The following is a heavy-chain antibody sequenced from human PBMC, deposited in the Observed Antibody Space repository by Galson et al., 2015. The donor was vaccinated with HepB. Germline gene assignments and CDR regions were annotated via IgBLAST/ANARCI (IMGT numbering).Heavy chain of an antibody. J-gene: IGHJ6*02. CDR1: GFTFSRYA. Sequence: SLRLSCAASGFTFSRYAMTWVRQAPGKGLEWVAGISGSGSSTYYADSVKGRFTISSDNSKRTLYLQMNSLRGEDTAVYYCAKDRSRDYYGSGSYYSLYSYGMDVWGQGTTVTVSS. D-gene: IGHD3-10*01. V-gene: IGHV3-23*01. CDR2: ISGSGSST. CDR3: AKDRSRDYYGSGSYYSLYSYGMDV.